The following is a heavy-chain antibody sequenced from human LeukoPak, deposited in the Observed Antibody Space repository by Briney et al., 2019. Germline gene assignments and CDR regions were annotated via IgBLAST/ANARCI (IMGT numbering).Heavy chain of an antibody. D-gene: IGHD6-19*01. V-gene: IGHV3-23*01. J-gene: IGHJ4*02. CDR2: ISSNGGTI. Sequence: GGSLRLSCAASGFTFSRIAMSWVRQAPGKGLEWVSVISSNGGTITYADSVKGRFTISRDNSKNTLYLQMNSLRAEDTAVYYCAKEGAVAGLFDYWGQGTLVTVSS. CDR1: GFTFSRIA. CDR3: AKEGAVAGLFDY.